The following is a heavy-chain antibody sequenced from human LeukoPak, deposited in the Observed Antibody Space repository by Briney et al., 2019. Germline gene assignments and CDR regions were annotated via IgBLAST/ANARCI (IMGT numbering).Heavy chain of an antibody. V-gene: IGHV4-59*01. CDR2: IYYSGST. CDR1: GGSISSYY. J-gene: IGHJ4*02. Sequence: SETLSLTCTVSGGSISSYYWSWIRQPPGKGLEWIGYIYYSGSTNYNPSLKSRVTISVDTSKNQFSLKLSSVTAADTAVYYCARAYSSGWYDVGYFDYWGQGTLVTVSS. CDR3: ARAYSSGWYDVGYFDY. D-gene: IGHD6-19*01.